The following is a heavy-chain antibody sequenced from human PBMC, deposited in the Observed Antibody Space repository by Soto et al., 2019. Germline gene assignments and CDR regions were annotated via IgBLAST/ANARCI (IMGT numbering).Heavy chain of an antibody. Sequence: ASVKVSCKASGYTFTSYGISWVRQAPGQGLEWMGWISAYNGNTNYAQKLQGRVTMTTDTSTSTAYMELRSLRSDDTAVYYCARAYDSSGYYSFRYYFDYWGQGTLVTVPS. J-gene: IGHJ4*02. CDR2: ISAYNGNT. CDR3: ARAYDSSGYYSFRYYFDY. CDR1: GYTFTSYG. V-gene: IGHV1-18*01. D-gene: IGHD3-22*01.